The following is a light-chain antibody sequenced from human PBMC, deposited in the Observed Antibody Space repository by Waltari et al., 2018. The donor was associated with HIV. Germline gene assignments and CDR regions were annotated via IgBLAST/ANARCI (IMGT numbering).Light chain of an antibody. J-gene: IGLJ2*01. CDR1: SSNLGNNY. CDR2: YNN. V-gene: IGLV1-51*01. Sequence: QSVLTQPPSVSAAPGPKVTISCSGSSSNLGNNYVSWYQQLPGTAPQRLIYYNNERPSGVPDRFSGPKSGTSATLGITGLQTGDEADYYCGTWDSSLSAVVFGGGTKLTVL. CDR3: GTWDSSLSAVV.